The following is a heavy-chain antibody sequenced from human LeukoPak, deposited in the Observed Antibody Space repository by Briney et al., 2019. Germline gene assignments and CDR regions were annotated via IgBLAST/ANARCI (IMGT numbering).Heavy chain of an antibody. V-gene: IGHV3-30*01. CDR2: ISYDGSNK. CDR3: ARGLVEMATTLDY. Sequence: GRSLRLSCAASGSTFSSYAMHWVRQAPGKGLEWVAVISYDGSNKYYADSVKGRFTISRDNSKNTLYLQMNSLRAEDTAVYYCARGLVEMATTLDYWGQGTLVTVSS. CDR1: GSTFSSYA. J-gene: IGHJ4*02. D-gene: IGHD5-24*01.